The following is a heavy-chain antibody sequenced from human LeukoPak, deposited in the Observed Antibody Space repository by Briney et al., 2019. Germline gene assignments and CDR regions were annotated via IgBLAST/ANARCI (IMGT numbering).Heavy chain of an antibody. Sequence: GGSLRLSCAASGFTVSSNYMSWVRQAPGKGLEWVSVIYSGGSTYYADSVKGRFTISRDNSKNTLYLQMNSLRAEDTAVYYCARVVTPYYYYYMDVWGKGTTVTISS. CDR3: ARVVTPYYYYYMDV. D-gene: IGHD2-21*01. J-gene: IGHJ6*03. V-gene: IGHV3-53*01. CDR1: GFTVSSNY. CDR2: IYSGGST.